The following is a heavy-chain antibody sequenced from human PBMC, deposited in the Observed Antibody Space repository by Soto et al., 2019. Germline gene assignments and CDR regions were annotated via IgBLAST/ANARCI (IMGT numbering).Heavy chain of an antibody. Sequence: EVQLVESGGGLVQPGGSLRLSCAASGLTFSSYWMHWVRQAPGKGLVCVARINSDGSGTSYADSVKGRFTVSRDNAKNTLYLQINSLRADDTAVYYCARGSGAGGFDYWGQGTLVAVSS. CDR2: INSDGSGT. J-gene: IGHJ4*02. CDR3: ARGSGAGGFDY. D-gene: IGHD6-13*01. V-gene: IGHV3-74*01. CDR1: GLTFSSYW.